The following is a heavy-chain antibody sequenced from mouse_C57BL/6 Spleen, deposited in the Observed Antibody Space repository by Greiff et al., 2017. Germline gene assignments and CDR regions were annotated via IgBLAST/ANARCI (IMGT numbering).Heavy chain of an antibody. J-gene: IGHJ4*01. CDR3: TRYYYDYDGALTGTSAMDD. V-gene: IGHV1-5*01. D-gene: IGHD2-4*01. Sequence: VQLQQSGTVLARPGASVKMSCKTSGYTFTSYWMHWVKQRPGQGLEWIGAIYPGNSDTSYNQKFKGKAKLTAVKTASTAYLELSSLTNEDSAVYYSTRYYYDYDGALTGTSAMDDWGQGTSVTGSS. CDR2: IYPGNSDT. CDR1: GYTFTSYW.